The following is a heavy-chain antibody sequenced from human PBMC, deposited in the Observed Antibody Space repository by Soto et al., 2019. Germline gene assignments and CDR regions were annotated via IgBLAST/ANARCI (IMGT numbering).Heavy chain of an antibody. CDR2: INAGNGNT. CDR1: GYTFTDYG. D-gene: IGHD3-3*01. Sequence: GASVKVSCKTSGYTFTDYGISWVRQAPGQRLEWMGWINAGNGNTKYSQKFQGRVTITRDTSASTAYMELSSLRSEDTAVYYCARGYDFWSGYSYWGQGTLVTVSS. J-gene: IGHJ4*02. CDR3: ARGYDFWSGYSY. V-gene: IGHV1-3*01.